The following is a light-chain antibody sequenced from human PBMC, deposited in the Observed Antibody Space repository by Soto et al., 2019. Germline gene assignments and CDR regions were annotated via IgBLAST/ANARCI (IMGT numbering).Light chain of an antibody. CDR2: EVS. CDR3: SSYAGSSTYV. CDR1: SSDVGGYDY. J-gene: IGLJ1*01. Sequence: SVLTQPPSASGSPGQSVTISCTGTSSDVGGYDYVSWYQQHPGKAPKLMIYEVSKRPSGVPDRFSGSKPGNTASLTVSGLQAEDEADYYCSSYAGSSTYVFGTGTKVTVL. V-gene: IGLV2-8*01.